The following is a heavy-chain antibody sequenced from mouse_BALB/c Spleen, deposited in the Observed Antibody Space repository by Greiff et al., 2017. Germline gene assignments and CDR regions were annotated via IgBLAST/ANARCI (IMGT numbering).Heavy chain of an antibody. CDR2: INPSSGYT. V-gene: IGHV1-4*02. CDR3: ARFSYRYDFYAMDY. CDR1: GYTFTSYT. Sequence: LQESAAELARPGASVKMSCKASGYTFTSYTMHWVKQRPGQGLEWIGYINPSSGYTEYNQKFKDKTTLTADKSSSTAYMQLSSLTSEDSAVYYCARFSYRYDFYAMDYWGQGTSVTVSS. J-gene: IGHJ4*01. D-gene: IGHD2-14*01.